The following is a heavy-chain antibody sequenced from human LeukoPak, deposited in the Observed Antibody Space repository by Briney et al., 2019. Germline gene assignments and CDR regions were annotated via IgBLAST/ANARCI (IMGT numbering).Heavy chain of an antibody. CDR1: GGSISSGDYY. J-gene: IGHJ4*02. Sequence: PSETLSLTCAVSGGSISSGDYYWSWIRQPPGKGLEWIGYIYYSGSTYYNPSLKSRVTISVDTSKNQFSLKLSSVTAADTAVYYCARDLLNEGNHLDYWGQGTLVTVSS. V-gene: IGHV4-30-4*01. D-gene: IGHD4-23*01. CDR2: IYYSGST. CDR3: ARDLLNEGNHLDY.